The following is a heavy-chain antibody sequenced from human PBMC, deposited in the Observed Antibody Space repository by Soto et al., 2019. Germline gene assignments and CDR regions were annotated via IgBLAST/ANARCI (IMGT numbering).Heavy chain of an antibody. CDR3: AKVIVLGASTIEF. Sequence: EQLLESGGGLVQPGGSLTLSCAASGFTFNHYGMAWVRQAPGKGLEWVSVISGSGGTTYYADSVKGRFTISRDNSKSTVYLQMNSLRVEDTALYSCAKVIVLGASTIEFWGPGTLGTVSS. CDR2: ISGSGGTT. J-gene: IGHJ4*02. D-gene: IGHD6-6*01. V-gene: IGHV3-23*01. CDR1: GFTFNHYG.